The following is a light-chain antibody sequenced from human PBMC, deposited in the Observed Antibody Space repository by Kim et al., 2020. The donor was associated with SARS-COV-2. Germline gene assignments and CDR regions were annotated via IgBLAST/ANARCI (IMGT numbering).Light chain of an antibody. V-gene: IGKV1-5*01. J-gene: IGKJ1*01. CDR2: DAS. CDR3: QQYKTWWT. Sequence: DIQMTQSPSTLSASVGDRVTITCRASQSISQWLAWYQQKPGKAPKLLIYDASSLQSGVPSRFSGSGSGTEFTLTISSLQPDDFATYYCQQYKTWWTFGQGTKVDIK. CDR1: QSISQW.